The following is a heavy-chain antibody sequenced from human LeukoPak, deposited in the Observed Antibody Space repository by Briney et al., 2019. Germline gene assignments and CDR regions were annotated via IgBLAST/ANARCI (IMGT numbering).Heavy chain of an antibody. CDR2: INPNRGGT. J-gene: IGHJ4*02. CDR1: GYTFTGYY. V-gene: IGHV1-2*02. CDR3: ARDQGSGWYHHPYNYFDY. Sequence: ASVTVSCKASGYTFTGYYMHWVQQAPGQGLEWMGWINPNRGGTNYAQKFQGRVTMTRDTSISTAYMELSRLRSDDTAVYYCARDQGSGWYHHPYNYFDYWGQGTLVTVSS. D-gene: IGHD6-19*01.